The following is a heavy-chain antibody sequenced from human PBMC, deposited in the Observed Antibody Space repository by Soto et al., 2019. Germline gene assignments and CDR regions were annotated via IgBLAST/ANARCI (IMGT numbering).Heavy chain of an antibody. CDR1: GFTFSSYS. D-gene: IGHD2-15*01. V-gene: IGHV3-48*01. Sequence: GGSXRLSCAASGFTFSSYSMNWVRQAPGKGLERVSYISSSSSTIYYADTVKGRFTISRDNAKNSLYLQMNSLRADDTAVYYCARVPGGNLDYWGQGTLVTVSS. CDR2: ISSSSSTI. J-gene: IGHJ4*02. CDR3: ARVPGGNLDY.